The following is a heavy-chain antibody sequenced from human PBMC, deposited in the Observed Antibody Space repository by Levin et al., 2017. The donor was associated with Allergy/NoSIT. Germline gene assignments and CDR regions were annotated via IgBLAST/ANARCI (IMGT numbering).Heavy chain of an antibody. J-gene: IGHJ4*02. Sequence: GESLKISCAASGFTFSSYAMTWVRQAPGKGLEWVSEINSTGGRTYYADFVKGRFTISRDNSKNTLYLQMYSLRAEDTAVYYCAKDGTYSGNYADYWGQGTMVTVSS. CDR1: GFTFSSYA. V-gene: IGHV3-23*01. D-gene: IGHD1-26*01. CDR3: AKDGTYSGNYADY. CDR2: INSTGGRT.